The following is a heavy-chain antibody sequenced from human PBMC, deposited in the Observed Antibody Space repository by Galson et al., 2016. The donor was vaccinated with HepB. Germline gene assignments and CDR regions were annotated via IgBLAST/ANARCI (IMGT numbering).Heavy chain of an antibody. D-gene: IGHD5-24*01. J-gene: IGHJ3*02. Sequence: SLRLSCAASGFTFDDYAMHWVRQVPGKGLEWVSYISWNSGSIGYADSVKGRFTISRDNAKNSLYLQMNSPRAEDTALYYCVKGGGMTISAFDMWGQGTMVTVSA. CDR2: ISWNSGSI. CDR1: GFTFDDYA. CDR3: VKGGGMTISAFDM. V-gene: IGHV3-9*01.